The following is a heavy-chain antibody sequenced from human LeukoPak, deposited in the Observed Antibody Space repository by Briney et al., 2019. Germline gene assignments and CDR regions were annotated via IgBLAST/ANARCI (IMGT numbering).Heavy chain of an antibody. Sequence: ASVKVSCKASGYTFTSNDINWVRQATGQGLEWMGWMNPNSGNTGYAQKFQGRVTMTRNTSISTAYMELSSLRSEDTAVYYCARVRYCSSTSCSNLNEEFDYWGQGTLVTVSS. CDR1: GYTFTSND. V-gene: IGHV1-8*01. D-gene: IGHD2-2*01. J-gene: IGHJ4*02. CDR2: MNPNSGNT. CDR3: ARVRYCSSTSCSNLNEEFDY.